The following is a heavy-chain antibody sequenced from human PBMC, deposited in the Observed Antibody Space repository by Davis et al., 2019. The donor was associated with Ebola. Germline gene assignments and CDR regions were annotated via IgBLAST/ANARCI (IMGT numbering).Heavy chain of an antibody. CDR3: AREVGETKLDQ. V-gene: IGHV1-69*13. Sequence: SVKVSCKASGYNFTDYYMHWVRQAPGQGLEWMGWVIPVFGTTNYAQKFQGRVTLTADESTSTAYMELTNLRSDDTAVYYCAREVGETKLDQWGQGTLVTVSS. J-gene: IGHJ4*02. CDR1: GYNFTDYY. D-gene: IGHD1-26*01. CDR2: VIPVFGTT.